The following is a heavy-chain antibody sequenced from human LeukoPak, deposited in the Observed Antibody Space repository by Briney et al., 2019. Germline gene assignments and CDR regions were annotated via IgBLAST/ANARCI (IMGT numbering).Heavy chain of an antibody. D-gene: IGHD1-7*01. CDR1: GFTSSSYG. CDR2: IRYDGSNK. J-gene: IGHJ3*02. V-gene: IGHV3-30*02. Sequence: GGSLRLSCAASGFTSSSYGMHWVRQAPGKGLEWVAFIRYDGSNKYYADSVKGRFTISRDNSKNTLYLQMNSLRAEDTAVYYCAKLDELELSAFDNLGQGTIVT. CDR3: AKLDELELSAFDN.